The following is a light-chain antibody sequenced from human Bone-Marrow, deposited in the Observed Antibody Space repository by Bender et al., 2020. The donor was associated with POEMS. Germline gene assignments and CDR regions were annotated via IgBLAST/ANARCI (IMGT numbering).Light chain of an antibody. CDR3: AVWDDSLNGWV. J-gene: IGLJ3*02. V-gene: IGLV1-40*01. Sequence: QSVLTQPPSVSGAPGQSVTISCTGSSSNIGAPYDVHWYQHLPGTAPKLLIYATNSRPSGVPDRFSGFKSGTSASLAITGLQSEDEADYYCAVWDDSLNGWVFGGGTKLTVL. CDR1: SSNIGAPYD. CDR2: ATN.